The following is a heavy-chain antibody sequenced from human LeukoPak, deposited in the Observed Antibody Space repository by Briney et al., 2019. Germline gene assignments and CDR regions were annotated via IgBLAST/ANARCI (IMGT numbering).Heavy chain of an antibody. CDR2: ISSSSSYI. D-gene: IGHD6-13*01. Sequence: GGSLRLSCAASGFTFSSYGMHWVRQAPGKGLEWVSSISSSSSYIYYADSVKGRFTISRDNAKNSLYLQMNSLRAEDTAVYYCARPGIAAAGTNYWGQGTLVTVSS. V-gene: IGHV3-21*01. J-gene: IGHJ4*02. CDR1: GFTFSSYG. CDR3: ARPGIAAAGTNY.